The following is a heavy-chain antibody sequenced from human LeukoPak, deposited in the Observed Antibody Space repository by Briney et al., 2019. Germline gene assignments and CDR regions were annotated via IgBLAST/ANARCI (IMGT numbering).Heavy chain of an antibody. J-gene: IGHJ4*02. V-gene: IGHV3-21*03. CDR3: TTDNSFGDAS. D-gene: IGHD3-10*01. CDR2: ISTSSTHI. Sequence: GGSLRLSCAASGFTFSNYTMNWVRQTPGKGLEWVSSISTSSTHIYYADSVKGRFTITRDNAKNSLFLQMNSLKTEDTAVYYCTTDNSFGDASWGQGTLVTVSS. CDR1: GFTFSNYT.